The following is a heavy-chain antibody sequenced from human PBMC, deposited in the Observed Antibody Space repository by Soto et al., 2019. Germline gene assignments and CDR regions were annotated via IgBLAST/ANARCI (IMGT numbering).Heavy chain of an antibody. CDR3: AKDQVGYIYGPKPVDY. CDR1: GFTFSSYG. CDR2: ISYDGSNK. D-gene: IGHD5-18*01. Sequence: QVQLVESGGGVVQPGRSLRLSCAASGFTFSSYGMHWVRQAPGKGLEWVAVISYDGSNKYYADSVKGRFTISRDNSKNTLYLQMNSLRAEDTDVYYCAKDQVGYIYGPKPVDYWGQGTLVTVSS. J-gene: IGHJ4*02. V-gene: IGHV3-30*18.